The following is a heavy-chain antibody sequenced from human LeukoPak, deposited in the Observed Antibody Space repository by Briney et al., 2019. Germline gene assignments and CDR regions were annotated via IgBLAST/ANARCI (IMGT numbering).Heavy chain of an antibody. J-gene: IGHJ4*02. CDR1: GFTFSSYS. Sequence: PGGSLRLSCAASGFTFSSYSMNWVRQAPGKGLEWVSYISSSSSYIYYADSVKGRFTISRDNAKNSLYLQMNSLRAEDTAVYYCARDSAYSGWDDYWGQGTLVTVSS. CDR3: ARDSAYSGWDDY. CDR2: ISSSSSYI. D-gene: IGHD6-19*01. V-gene: IGHV3-21*05.